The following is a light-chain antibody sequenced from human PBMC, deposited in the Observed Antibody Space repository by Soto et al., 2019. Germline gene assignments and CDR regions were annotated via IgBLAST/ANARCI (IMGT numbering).Light chain of an antibody. CDR2: DAS. V-gene: IGKV1-5*01. Sequence: IRMTQSASSLSASTGDRVTITCRASQSINSWLAWYQQKTGKAPKLLIYDASNLESGVPSRFSGSGYGTEFNLTISSLQTDDFATYYCQHYNSYSEAFGQGTKVDIK. J-gene: IGKJ1*01. CDR3: QHYNSYSEA. CDR1: QSINSW.